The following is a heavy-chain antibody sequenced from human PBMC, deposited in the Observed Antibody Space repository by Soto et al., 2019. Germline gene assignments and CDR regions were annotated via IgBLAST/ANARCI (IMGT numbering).Heavy chain of an antibody. CDR2: IYYSGST. Sequence: SETLSLTCSVSGVSISDYYWSWIRQPPGKGLEWIGYIYYSGSTNSNSSLKSRVTISVDKSKNQFSLRLSSVTAADTAFYYCARGVAMSTTPYYFDFWGQGTLVTVSS. J-gene: IGHJ4*02. V-gene: IGHV4-59*01. CDR1: GVSISDYY. D-gene: IGHD1-1*01. CDR3: ARGVAMSTTPYYFDF.